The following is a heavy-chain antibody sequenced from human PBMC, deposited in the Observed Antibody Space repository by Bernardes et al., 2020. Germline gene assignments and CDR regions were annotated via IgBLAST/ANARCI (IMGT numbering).Heavy chain of an antibody. V-gene: IGHV4-4*01. D-gene: IGHD2-15*01. CDR3: AREPEAATYRGFDY. CDR1: GGSISTNNW. Sequence: TLSLTCAVSGGSISTNNWWMWVRQPPGKGPEWIGEIYHSGTANYNPSLESRVTMSVDKSKNEIYLKITSLTAADTAVYFCAREPEAATYRGFDYWSQGTLVTVSS. J-gene: IGHJ4*02. CDR2: IYHSGTA.